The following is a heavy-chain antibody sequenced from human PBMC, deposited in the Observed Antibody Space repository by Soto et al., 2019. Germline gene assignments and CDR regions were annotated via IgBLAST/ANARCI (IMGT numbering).Heavy chain of an antibody. J-gene: IGHJ3*02. CDR1: GFTFSDYY. CDR2: ISSSNTYT. D-gene: IGHD3-9*01. Sequence: QVQLVESGGGLVKPGGSLRLSCAASGFTFSDYYMSWIRQAPGNGLEWVSYISSSNTYTNYADSVKGRFTISRVNAKNSLYLQMNSLRAEDTAVYYCARDADILTGSDAFDIWGQGTMVTVSS. V-gene: IGHV3-11*05. CDR3: ARDADILTGSDAFDI.